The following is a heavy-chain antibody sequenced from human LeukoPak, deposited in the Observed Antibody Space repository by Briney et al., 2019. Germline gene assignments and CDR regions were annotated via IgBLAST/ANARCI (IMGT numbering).Heavy chain of an antibody. V-gene: IGHV3-30*18. CDR2: ISYDGNNK. CDR1: GLTFKSYG. CDR3: AKVQQHLIALYHAMDV. D-gene: IGHD6-13*01. Sequence: PGGSLRLSCAASGLTFKSYGLHWVRQAPGKGLEWVALISYDGNNKYYADSVKGRFTTSRDNSRNTLCLQMNSLRAEDTAVYYCAKVQQHLIALYHAMDVWGPGTTVTVSS. J-gene: IGHJ6*02.